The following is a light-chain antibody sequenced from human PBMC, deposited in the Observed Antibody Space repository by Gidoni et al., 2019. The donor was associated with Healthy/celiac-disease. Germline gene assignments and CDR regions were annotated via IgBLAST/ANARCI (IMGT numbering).Light chain of an antibody. CDR1: RSVLYSSNNKNY. J-gene: IGKJ3*01. CDR3: QQYYSTPFT. CDR2: WAS. Sequence: DIVMTQSPDSLVVSLGERATINCNASRSVLYSSNNKNYLAWYQQKPGQPPKLLIYWASTRESGVPDRFSGSGSGTDFTLTISSLQAEDVAVYYCQQYYSTPFTFGPGTKVDIK. V-gene: IGKV4-1*01.